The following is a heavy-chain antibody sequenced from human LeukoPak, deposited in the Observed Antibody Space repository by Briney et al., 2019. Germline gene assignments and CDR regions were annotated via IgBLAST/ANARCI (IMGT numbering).Heavy chain of an antibody. CDR1: GFNFNSYA. CDR3: AKRDSNDYYYSASDY. CDR2: ISGSRSNT. V-gene: IGHV3-23*01. D-gene: IGHD3-22*01. J-gene: IGHJ4*02. Sequence: GGSLRLSYAASGFNFNSYAMSGVRQAPGKGLEWVSHISGSRSNTYYADSVKGRFTISTDNSKNTLYLQMNSLRAEDTAVYYCAKRDSNDYYYSASDYWGQGTLVTVSS.